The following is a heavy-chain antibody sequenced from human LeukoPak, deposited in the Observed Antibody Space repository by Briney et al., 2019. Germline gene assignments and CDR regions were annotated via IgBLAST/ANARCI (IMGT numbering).Heavy chain of an antibody. CDR1: GFTFSNAW. D-gene: IGHD1-14*01. CDR3: ARDHSEPGVIFDY. V-gene: IGHV3-7*05. CDR2: INQDGSEK. J-gene: IGHJ4*02. Sequence: GGALRLSCAASGFTFSNAWMSWVRQAPGKGVEWVAHINQDGSEKYYVDSVKGRFTISRDNAKNSLYLQMNSLRAEDTAVYYCARDHSEPGVIFDYWGQGTLVTVSS.